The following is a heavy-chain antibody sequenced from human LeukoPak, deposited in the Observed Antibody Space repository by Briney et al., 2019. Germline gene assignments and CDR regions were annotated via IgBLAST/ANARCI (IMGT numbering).Heavy chain of an antibody. Sequence: PSQTLSLTCTVSGGSISSGDYYWSWIRQPPGKGLEWIGYIYYSGSTYYNPSLKSRVTISVDTSKNQFSLKLSSVTAADTAVYYCARERAVPAALYYMDVWGKGTTVTVSS. D-gene: IGHD2-2*01. V-gene: IGHV4-30-4*08. CDR1: GGSISSGDYY. J-gene: IGHJ6*03. CDR2: IYYSGST. CDR3: ARERAVPAALYYMDV.